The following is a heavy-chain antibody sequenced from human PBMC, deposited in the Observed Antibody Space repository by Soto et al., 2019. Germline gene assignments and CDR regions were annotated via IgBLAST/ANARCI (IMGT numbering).Heavy chain of an antibody. CDR3: ARDGTYNWV. D-gene: IGHD1-1*01. CDR1: GFTVSNNY. J-gene: IGHJ4*02. Sequence: EVQLVESGGGLVQPGGSLRLSCAASGFTVSNNYMRWVRQAPGKGLEWVSLIYSGGATYYADSVKGRFTISRDYSKNTLYLKMTRLRAEDTAVYYCARDGTYNWVGGQGILVTVSS. V-gene: IGHV3-66*01. CDR2: IYSGGAT.